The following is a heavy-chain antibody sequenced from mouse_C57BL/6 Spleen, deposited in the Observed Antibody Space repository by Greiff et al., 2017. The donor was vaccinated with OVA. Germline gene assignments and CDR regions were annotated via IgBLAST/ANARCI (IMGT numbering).Heavy chain of an antibody. V-gene: IGHV3-6*01. CDR1: GYSITSGYY. CDR2: ISYDGSN. Sequence: VQLKESGPGLVKPSQSLSLTCSVTGYSITSGYYWNWIRQFPGNKLEWMGYISYDGSNNYNPSLKNRISITRDTSKNQFFLKLNSVTTEDTATYYCATKRFAYWGQGTLVTVSA. J-gene: IGHJ3*01. CDR3: ATKRFAY.